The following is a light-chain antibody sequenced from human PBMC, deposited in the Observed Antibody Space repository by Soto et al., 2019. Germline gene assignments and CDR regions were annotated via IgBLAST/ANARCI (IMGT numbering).Light chain of an antibody. CDR3: QQYGSSPRT. V-gene: IGKV3-20*01. CDR2: GDS. J-gene: IGKJ1*01. Sequence: EIVMTQSPATLSVSPGERATLSCRASQSVSSSYLAWYQQQPGQAPRLLIYGDSSRATGIPDRFSGSGSGTDFTLTISRLEPEDFAVYFCQQYGSSPRTFGQGTKVDI. CDR1: QSVSSSY.